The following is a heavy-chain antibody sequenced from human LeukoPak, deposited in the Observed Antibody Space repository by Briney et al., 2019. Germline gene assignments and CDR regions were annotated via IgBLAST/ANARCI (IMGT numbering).Heavy chain of an antibody. CDR2: IKQDGSEK. J-gene: IGHJ5*02. V-gene: IGHV3-7*01. CDR3: AREIPRGYFDITDKPYNWFDP. CDR1: GFTFSSFW. Sequence: GGSLRLSCAASGFTFSSFWMSWVRQAPGKGLEWVANIKQDGSEKYYVDSVNGRFTISRDNAKNSLYLQMNSLRAEDTAVYYCAREIPRGYFDITDKPYNWFDPWGQGTLATVSS. D-gene: IGHD3-9*01.